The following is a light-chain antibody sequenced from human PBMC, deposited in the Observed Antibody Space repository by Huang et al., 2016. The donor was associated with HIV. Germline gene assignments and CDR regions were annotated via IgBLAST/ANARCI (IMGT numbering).Light chain of an antibody. J-gene: IGKJ1*01. Sequence: DIQMTQSPSSLSASVGDRVTITCRASQSIISYLNWYQQKPGKAHKLLIYAASSLQSGVPSRFSGSGSGTDFTLTISSLQPEDFATYYCQQSYSIPPWTFGQGTKVEIK. V-gene: IGKV1-39*01. CDR2: AAS. CDR3: QQSYSIPPWT. CDR1: QSIISY.